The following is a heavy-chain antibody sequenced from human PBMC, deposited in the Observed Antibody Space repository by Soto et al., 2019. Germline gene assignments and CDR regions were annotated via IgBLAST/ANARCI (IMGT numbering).Heavy chain of an antibody. V-gene: IGHV3-48*03. CDR1: RFTFSTYE. Sequence: SLRLSCVASRFTFSTYEMHWVRPAPGKGGEWGSYISSGGSTVYYADSVKGRFTISRDNTRNSLYLQMNSLRDEDTALYYCVRYCSTTLCNGVATRTFDYWGQGTLVTVSS. D-gene: IGHD2-2*01. CDR3: VRYCSTTLCNGVATRTFDY. J-gene: IGHJ4*02. CDR2: ISSGGSTV.